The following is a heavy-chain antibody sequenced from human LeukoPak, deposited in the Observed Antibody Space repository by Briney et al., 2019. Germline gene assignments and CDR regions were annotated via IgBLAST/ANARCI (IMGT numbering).Heavy chain of an antibody. J-gene: IGHJ3*02. CDR1: GFTFSSYA. V-gene: IGHV3-23*01. D-gene: IGHD6-19*01. CDR3: AKASSGWYLSAFDI. CDR2: ISGSGGST. Sequence: PGGSLRLSCAASGFTFSSYAMSWVRQAPGKGLEWVSAISGSGGSTYYADSVKGRFTISRDNSKDTLHLQMNSLRAEDTAVYYCAKASSGWYLSAFDIWGQGTMVTVSS.